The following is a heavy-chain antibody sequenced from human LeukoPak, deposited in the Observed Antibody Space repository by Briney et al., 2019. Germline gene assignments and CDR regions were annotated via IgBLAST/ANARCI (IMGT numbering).Heavy chain of an antibody. CDR1: GGTFSSYA. Sequence: ATVKVSCKASGGTFSSYAISWVRQAPGQGLEWMGGIIPIFGTANYAQKFQGRVTITADKSTSTAYMELSSLRSEDTAVYYCARDHAGMARTGAFDIWGQGTVVTVSS. CDR2: IIPIFGTA. D-gene: IGHD5-24*01. CDR3: ARDHAGMARTGAFDI. V-gene: IGHV1-69*06. J-gene: IGHJ3*02.